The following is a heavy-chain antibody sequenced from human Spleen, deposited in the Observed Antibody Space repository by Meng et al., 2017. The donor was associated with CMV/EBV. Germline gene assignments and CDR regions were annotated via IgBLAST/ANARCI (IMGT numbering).Heavy chain of an antibody. CDR2: IKQDGSEK. D-gene: IGHD2-2*01. Sequence: GESLKISCAASGFTFSSYWMSWVRQAPGKGLEWVANIKQDGSEKYYVDSVKGRFTISRDNAKNSLYLQMNSLRAEDTAVYYCASRHCSSTSCAYWYFDLWGRGTLVTVSS. J-gene: IGHJ2*01. V-gene: IGHV3-7*01. CDR1: GFTFSSYW. CDR3: ASRHCSSTSCAYWYFDL.